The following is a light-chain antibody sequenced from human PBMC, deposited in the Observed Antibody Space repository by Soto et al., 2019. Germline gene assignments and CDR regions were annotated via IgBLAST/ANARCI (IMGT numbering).Light chain of an antibody. CDR1: SSDVGSYNL. V-gene: IGLV2-23*01. CDR3: CSYAGASIWV. Sequence: QSALTQPASVSGSPGQSITISCTGTSSDVGSYNLVSWYQQHPGKAPKLMIYEGTQRPSGVSKRFSASKSGNTASLTISGLQAEDEADYYCCSYAGASIWVFGGGTKVTVL. CDR2: EGT. J-gene: IGLJ2*01.